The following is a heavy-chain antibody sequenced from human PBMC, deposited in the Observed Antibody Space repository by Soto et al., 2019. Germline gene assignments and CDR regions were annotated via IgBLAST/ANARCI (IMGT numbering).Heavy chain of an antibody. D-gene: IGHD2-15*01. CDR1: GFSLSTNGVG. CDR2: IYWDDDK. V-gene: IGHV2-5*02. Sequence: QITLRESGPTLVKSGQTLTLTCTFSGFSLSTNGVGVGWIRQPPRKALEWLALIYWDDDKRYSSSLKSRLTLNQGTSKNQGVPTLTTMDPMDTATYYRAHSKRLGGGSYFAQGMDVWGQGTTVTVSS. J-gene: IGHJ6*02. CDR3: AHSKRLGGGSYFAQGMDV.